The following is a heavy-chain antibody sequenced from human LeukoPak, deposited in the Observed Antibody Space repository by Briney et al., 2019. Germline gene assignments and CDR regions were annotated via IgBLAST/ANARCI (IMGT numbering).Heavy chain of an antibody. J-gene: IGHJ4*02. CDR1: GYTFSGYY. CDR2: IYPNSGGT. V-gene: IGHV1-2*04. Sequence: ASVKLSCKASGYTFSGYYIHWVRQAPGQGLEWMGWIYPNSGGTNYAQKFQGWVTMTRATSISTVYMELSRLKSDDTAVYYCAKVAGYYGSGSYVFEYWGQGTLVTVS. CDR3: AKVAGYYGSGSYVFEY. D-gene: IGHD3-10*01.